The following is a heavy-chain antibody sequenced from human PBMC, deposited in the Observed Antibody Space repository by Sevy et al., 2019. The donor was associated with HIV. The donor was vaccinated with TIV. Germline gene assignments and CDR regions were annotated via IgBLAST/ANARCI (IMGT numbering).Heavy chain of an antibody. V-gene: IGHV3-30*02. D-gene: IGHD6-6*01. J-gene: IGHJ5*02. Sequence: GGSLRLSCAASGFTFSSYGMHWVRQAPGKGLEWVAFIRYDGSNKYYADSVKGRFTISRDNSKNTLYLQMNSLRAEDTAVYYSAKDQRWSSSYNWFDPWGQGTLVTVSS. CDR3: AKDQRWSSSYNWFDP. CDR1: GFTFSSYG. CDR2: IRYDGSNK.